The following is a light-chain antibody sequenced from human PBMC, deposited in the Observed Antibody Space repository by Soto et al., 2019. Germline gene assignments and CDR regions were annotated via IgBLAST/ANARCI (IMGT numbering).Light chain of an antibody. Sequence: QSALTQPASVSGSPGQSITISCTGTSSDVGGYNYVAWHQQHPGKAPKVMIHDVSNRPSGVSNRFSGSKSGNTASLTISGLKAEDEADYYCSSYTSSQTLAFGGGTKVTVL. CDR1: SSDVGGYNY. V-gene: IGLV2-14*01. J-gene: IGLJ2*01. CDR2: DVS. CDR3: SSYTSSQTLA.